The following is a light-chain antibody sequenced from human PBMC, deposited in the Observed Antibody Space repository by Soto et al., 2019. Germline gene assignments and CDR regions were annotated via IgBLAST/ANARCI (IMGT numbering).Light chain of an antibody. CDR1: QSVSSN. J-gene: IGKJ5*01. V-gene: IGKV3-15*01. CDR2: GAS. Sequence: EIVMRQAPATLSVSPGERATLSCRVSQSVSSNLAWYQQRPGQAPRLLIYGASTRTTGIPARFSGSASGTELTLPISSLQSEDFAVYYCQQYNNWPPITFGQGTRLEIK. CDR3: QQYNNWPPIT.